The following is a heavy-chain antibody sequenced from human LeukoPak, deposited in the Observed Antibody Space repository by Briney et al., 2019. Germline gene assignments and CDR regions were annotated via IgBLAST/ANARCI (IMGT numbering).Heavy chain of an antibody. V-gene: IGHV3-30*02. CDR1: GFTFSRYG. Sequence: GGSLRLSCAASGFTFSRYGMHWVRQPPGRGLEWVAFIRYDGSNKHYADSVKGRFTISRDNPKHTLFLQMNSVRAEDTALYYCARYGNAFDYWGQGTLVTISS. CDR3: ARYGNAFDY. J-gene: IGHJ4*02. CDR2: IRYDGSNK. D-gene: IGHD2-15*01.